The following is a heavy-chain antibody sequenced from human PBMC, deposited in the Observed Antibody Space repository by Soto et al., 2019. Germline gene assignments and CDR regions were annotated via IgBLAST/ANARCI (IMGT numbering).Heavy chain of an antibody. CDR1: GGSISSYY. J-gene: IGHJ6*02. D-gene: IGHD2-15*01. CDR3: ARPYCSGGSCYSNGMDV. CDR2: IYYSGST. V-gene: IGHV4-59*08. Sequence: PSETLSLTCTVSGGSISSYYWSWIRQPPGKGLEWIGYIYYSGSTNYNPSLKSRVTISVDTSKNQFSLKLSSVAAADTAVYYCARPYCSGGSCYSNGMDVWGQGTTVTVSS.